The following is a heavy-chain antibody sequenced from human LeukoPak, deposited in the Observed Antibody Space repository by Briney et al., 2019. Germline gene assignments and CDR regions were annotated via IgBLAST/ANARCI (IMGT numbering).Heavy chain of an antibody. CDR1: GFTFSSYS. D-gene: IGHD5-12*01. CDR3: ATLVATTRFDY. CDR2: IKQDGSEK. V-gene: IGHV3-7*01. J-gene: IGHJ4*02. Sequence: GGSLRLSCAASGFTFSSYSMNWVRQAPGKGLEWVANIKQDGSEKYYVDSVKGRFTISRDNAKNSLYLQMNSLRAEDTAVYYCATLVATTRFDYWGQGTLVTASS.